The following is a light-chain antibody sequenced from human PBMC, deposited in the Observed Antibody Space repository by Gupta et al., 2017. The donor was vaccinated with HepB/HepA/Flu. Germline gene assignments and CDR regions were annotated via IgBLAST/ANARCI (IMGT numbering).Light chain of an antibody. J-gene: IGKJ4*01. V-gene: IGKV1-9*01. CDR2: SAS. CDR1: QDINSY. Sequence: DIQLTQSPSFLSASVGDRVTITCRASQDINSYFVWYQLKPGTAPKLLIYSASSLQSGVPSRFSGSGSGTEFTLTISSLQPEDFATYYCQHFKNYPLTFGGGTQVEVK. CDR3: QHFKNYPLT.